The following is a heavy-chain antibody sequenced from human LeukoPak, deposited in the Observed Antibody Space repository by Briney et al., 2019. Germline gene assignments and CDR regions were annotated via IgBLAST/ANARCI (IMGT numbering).Heavy chain of an antibody. Sequence: GGSLRLSCAASGLTFSAYWMTWVRQAPGKGLEWVANMNQDGSVKHYVDSVKGRFTISRDNANSLYLQMNSLRAEDTAVYYCARDADRKFDYWGQGTLVTVSS. V-gene: IGHV3-7*01. J-gene: IGHJ4*02. D-gene: IGHD3-16*02. CDR2: MNQDGSVK. CDR1: GLTFSAYW. CDR3: ARDADRKFDY.